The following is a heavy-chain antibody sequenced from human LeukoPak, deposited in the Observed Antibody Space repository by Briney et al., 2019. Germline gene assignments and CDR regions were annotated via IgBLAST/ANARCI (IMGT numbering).Heavy chain of an antibody. D-gene: IGHD6-13*01. CDR2: IYTSGST. V-gene: IGHV4-61*02. CDR1: GGSISSGSYY. J-gene: IGHJ4*02. Sequence: SETLSLTCTVSGGSISSGSYYWSWIRQPAGKGLEWIGRIYTSGSTNYNPSLKSRVTISYPSRNQFSLKLSSVTAAETAVYYCARVMSYSSSWYRIYYFDYWGQGTLVTVSS. CDR3: ARVMSYSSSWYRIYYFDY.